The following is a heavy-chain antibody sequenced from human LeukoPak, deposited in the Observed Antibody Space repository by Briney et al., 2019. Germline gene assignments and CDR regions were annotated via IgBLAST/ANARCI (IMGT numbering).Heavy chain of an antibody. CDR2: IYYSGST. Sequence: SETLSLTCTVSGGSISSYYWSWIRQPPGKGLKWIGYIYYSGSTNYNPSLKSRVAISVDTSKNQFSLKLSSVTAADTAVYYCARGPLYLLRYFDWDFGYWGQGTLVTVSS. J-gene: IGHJ4*02. D-gene: IGHD3-9*01. V-gene: IGHV4-59*01. CDR1: GGSISSYY. CDR3: ARGPLYLLRYFDWDFGY.